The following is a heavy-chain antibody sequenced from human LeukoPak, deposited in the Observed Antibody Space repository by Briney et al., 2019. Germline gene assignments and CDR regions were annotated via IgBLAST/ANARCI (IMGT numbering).Heavy chain of an antibody. V-gene: IGHV3-53*04. CDR2: IYIGGST. D-gene: IGHD3-9*01. CDR1: GFTVNSNY. J-gene: IGHJ2*01. CDR3: ARGLTSPYWYFDL. Sequence: GGSLRLSCAASGFTVNSNYMSWVRQAPGKGLEWVSVIYIGGSTSYADSVKGRFTISRHNSKNTLYPQMNSLRADDTAVYYCARGLTSPYWYFDLWGRGTLVTVSS.